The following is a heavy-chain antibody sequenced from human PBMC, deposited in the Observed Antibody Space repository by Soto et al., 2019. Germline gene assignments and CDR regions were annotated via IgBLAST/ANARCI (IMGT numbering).Heavy chain of an antibody. CDR1: GFTFSIYW. D-gene: IGHD3-10*01. CDR2: IKQDGSEK. Sequence: GGSLSLSCAASGFTFSIYWMSWVRHAPGKGLEWVANIKQDGSEKYYVDSVKGRFTISRDNAKNSLYLQMNSLRAEDTAVYYCARAGGGSGPHWFDPWGQGTLVTVSS. CDR3: ARAGGGSGPHWFDP. V-gene: IGHV3-7*03. J-gene: IGHJ5*02.